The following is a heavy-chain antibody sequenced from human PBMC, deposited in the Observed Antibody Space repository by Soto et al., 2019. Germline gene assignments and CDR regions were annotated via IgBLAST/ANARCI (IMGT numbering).Heavy chain of an antibody. CDR1: GASLLSSY. D-gene: IGHD1-26*01. CDR3: AKGWDVKYFDK. V-gene: IGHV4-4*07. CDR2: IFSSGRT. Sequence: SETLSLTCSVSGASLLSSYWSWVRQPAGKGLEWIGHIFSSGRTSYNPSLKSRPTMSIDTSKNLFSLNLSSVTAADTAVYYCAKGWDVKYFDKWGQGTLVTVSS. J-gene: IGHJ4*02.